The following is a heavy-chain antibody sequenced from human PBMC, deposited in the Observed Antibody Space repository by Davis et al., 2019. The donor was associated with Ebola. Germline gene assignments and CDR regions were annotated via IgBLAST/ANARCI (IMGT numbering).Heavy chain of an antibody. Sequence: GSLRLSCTVSGGSISSSSYYWGWIRQPPGKGLEWIGSIYYSGSTYYNPSLKSRVTISVDTSKNQFSLKLSSVTAADTAVYYCQTLGYYYGSGSYYNRYYYGMDVWGQGTTVTVSS. D-gene: IGHD3-10*01. CDR1: GGSISSSSYY. V-gene: IGHV4-39*01. CDR2: IYYSGST. J-gene: IGHJ6*02. CDR3: QTLGYYYGSGSYYNRYYYGMDV.